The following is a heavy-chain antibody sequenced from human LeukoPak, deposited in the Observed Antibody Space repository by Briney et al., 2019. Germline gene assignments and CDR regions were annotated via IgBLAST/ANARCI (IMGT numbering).Heavy chain of an antibody. CDR2: ISGSGAGT. J-gene: IGHJ4*02. CDR1: GFTFSSYA. V-gene: IGHV3-23*01. D-gene: IGHD3-22*01. CDR3: AKGPAYYYESSGYYYWDY. Sequence: PGASLRLSCAASGFTFSSYAMRWVRQAPGKGLEWVSAISGSGAGTYYADSVKGRFTISRDNSKNTLYLQMNSLRAEDTAVYYCAKGPAYYYESSGYYYWDYWGQGTLVTVSS.